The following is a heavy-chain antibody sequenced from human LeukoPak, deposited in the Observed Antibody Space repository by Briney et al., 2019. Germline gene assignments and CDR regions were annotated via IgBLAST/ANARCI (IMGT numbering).Heavy chain of an antibody. D-gene: IGHD6-19*01. J-gene: IGHJ6*03. CDR2: ISGSGGST. CDR1: GFTFSSYA. V-gene: IGHV3-23*01. Sequence: GGSLRLSCAASGFTFSSYAMSWVRQAPGKGLEWVSAISGSGGSTYYADSVKGRFTISRDNSKKTLFLQMNRLRAEDTAVYYCARVHSSDWNAYFYYLDVWGKGTTVTVSS. CDR3: ARVHSSDWNAYFYYLDV.